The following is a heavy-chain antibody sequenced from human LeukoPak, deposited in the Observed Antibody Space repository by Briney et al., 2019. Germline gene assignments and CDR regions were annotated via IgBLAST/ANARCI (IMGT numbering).Heavy chain of an antibody. CDR3: ARGHYYADGRYPLHC. J-gene: IGHJ4*02. V-gene: IGHV1-2*02. CDR1: GYTFTDYY. D-gene: IGHD3-22*01. Sequence: ASVEVSCKASGYTFTDYYMHWVRQAPGQGLEWMGWINPNSGGTNYAQKFQGRVTTTRDTSISTAYMDLSRLRSDDTALYYCARGHYYADGRYPLHCWGQGTLVTVSS. CDR2: INPNSGGT.